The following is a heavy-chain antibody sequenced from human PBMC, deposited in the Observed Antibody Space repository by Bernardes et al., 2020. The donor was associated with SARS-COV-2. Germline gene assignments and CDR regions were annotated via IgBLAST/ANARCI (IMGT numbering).Heavy chain of an antibody. CDR2: ISRTGQTS. J-gene: IGHJ6*02. Sequence: LRLSCAASRFDFGTYVMAWVRQAPGKGLQWLASISRTGQTSFYAAPVKGRFTISRHNAENSLGLHMSSLRVDDTAVYYCAKSLGGDRSVIAAKYQYGMDVWGQGTTVTVSS. CDR1: RFDFGTYV. V-gene: IGHV3-23*01. D-gene: IGHD5-18*01. CDR3: AKSLGGDRSVIAAKYQYGMDV.